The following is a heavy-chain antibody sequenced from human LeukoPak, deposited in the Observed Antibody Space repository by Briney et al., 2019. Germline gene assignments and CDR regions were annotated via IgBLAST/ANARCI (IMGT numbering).Heavy chain of an antibody. V-gene: IGHV3-20*04. D-gene: IGHD3-22*01. CDR3: ARDRGYYYDSSGDGYFDY. CDR1: GFTFSNDW. CDR2: INWNGGST. Sequence: GGSLRLSCAASGFTFSNDWMHWVRQAPGKGLEWVSGINWNGGSTGYADSVKGRFTISRDNAKNSLYLQMNSLRAEDTALYYCARDRGYYYDSSGDGYFDYWGQGTLVTVSS. J-gene: IGHJ4*02.